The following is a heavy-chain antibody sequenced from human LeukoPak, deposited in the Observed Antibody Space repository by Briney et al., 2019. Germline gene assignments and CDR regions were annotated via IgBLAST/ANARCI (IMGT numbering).Heavy chain of an antibody. V-gene: IGHV3-21*01. CDR3: ARGEWSSSPFDY. J-gene: IGHJ4*02. CDR1: GFTFSSYG. CDR2: ISSSSSYI. D-gene: IGHD6-6*01. Sequence: GGSLRLSCAASGFTFSSYGMHWARQAPGKGLEWVSFISSSSSYIYFADSVKGRFTISRDNAKNSLYLQMNSLRAEDTAVYYCARGEWSSSPFDYWGQGTLVTVSS.